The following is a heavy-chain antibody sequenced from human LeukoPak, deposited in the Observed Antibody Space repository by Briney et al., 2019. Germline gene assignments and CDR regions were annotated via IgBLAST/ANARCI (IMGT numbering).Heavy chain of an antibody. CDR3: AGLWFGEPYYMDV. V-gene: IGHV4-61*02. J-gene: IGHJ6*03. CDR1: GGSISSGSYY. Sequence: SETLSLTCTVSGGSISSGSYYWSWIRQPAGKVLEWIGRIYTSGSTNYNPSLKSRVTISVDTSKNQFSLKLSSVTAADTAVYYCAGLWFGEPYYMDVWGKGTTVTVSS. D-gene: IGHD3-10*01. CDR2: IYTSGST.